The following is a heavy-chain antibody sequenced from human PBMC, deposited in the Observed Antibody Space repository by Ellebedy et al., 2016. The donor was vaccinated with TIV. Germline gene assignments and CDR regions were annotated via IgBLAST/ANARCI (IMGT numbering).Heavy chain of an antibody. D-gene: IGHD3-10*01. CDR3: ARDYYGSIDY. CDR2: ILSDGSSP. CDR1: GFTFSTYL. J-gene: IGHJ4*02. Sequence: GESLKISCVASGFTFSTYLMFWVRQAPGKGLVWVSHILSDGSSPSYADSVKGRFTISSDNTENTLFLQMNSLRAEDTAVYYCARDYYGSIDYWGQGTLVTVSS. V-gene: IGHV3-74*01.